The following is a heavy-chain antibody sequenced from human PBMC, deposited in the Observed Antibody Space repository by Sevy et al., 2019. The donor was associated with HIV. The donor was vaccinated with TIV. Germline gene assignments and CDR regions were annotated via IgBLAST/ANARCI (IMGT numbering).Heavy chain of an antibody. Sequence: GGSLRLSCAASGFTFRSKWMSWVRQAPGKGLEWVGRIKSKTDGGTIDYAAPVKGRLTISRDDSRNTLYLQMNSLKTEDTAVYYCTAVAAGTAVDFDYWGQGTLVTVSS. J-gene: IGHJ4*02. CDR3: TAVAAGTAVDFDY. CDR1: GFTFRSKW. V-gene: IGHV3-15*01. CDR2: IKSKTDGGTI. D-gene: IGHD6-19*01.